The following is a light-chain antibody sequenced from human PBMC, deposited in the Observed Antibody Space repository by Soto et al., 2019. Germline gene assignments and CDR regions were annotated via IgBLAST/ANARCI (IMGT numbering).Light chain of an antibody. CDR1: QSVNTY. Sequence: EIVLTQSPATLSLSPGERATLSCRASQSVNTYLAWYQQRPGQAPRLLMYDASNRATGIPARFSGRGSGTDFTSPIDSLEPEDFAVYYCQKRSDWPLTFGGGTKVEIK. J-gene: IGKJ4*01. V-gene: IGKV3-11*01. CDR2: DAS. CDR3: QKRSDWPLT.